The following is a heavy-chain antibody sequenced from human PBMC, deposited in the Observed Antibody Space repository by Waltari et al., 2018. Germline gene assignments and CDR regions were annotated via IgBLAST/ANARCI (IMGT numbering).Heavy chain of an antibody. V-gene: IGHV3-30*18. Sequence: QVQLVASGGGVVQPGRSLRLSCAASGFTFSSYGMHWFRQAPGKGLEWVAVISYDGSNKYYADSVKGRFTISRDNSKNTLYLQMNSLRAEDTAVYYCAKGGRGGGMDVWGQGTTVTVSS. CDR2: ISYDGSNK. J-gene: IGHJ6*02. D-gene: IGHD3-10*01. CDR3: AKGGRGGGMDV. CDR1: GFTFSSYG.